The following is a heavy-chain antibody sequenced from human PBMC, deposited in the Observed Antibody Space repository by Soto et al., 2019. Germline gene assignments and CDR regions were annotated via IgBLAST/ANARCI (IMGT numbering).Heavy chain of an antibody. V-gene: IGHV1-69*08. D-gene: IGHD3-22*01. Sequence: SVKVSCKASGCTFSSYTISWVRQAPGQGLEWMGRIIPILGTANYAQKFQGRVTITADESTSTAYMELSSLRSEDTAVYYCARGYYDSSGYYCPLFDYWGQGTMVTVSS. CDR3: ARGYYDSSGYYCPLFDY. J-gene: IGHJ4*02. CDR1: GCTFSSYT. CDR2: IIPILGTA.